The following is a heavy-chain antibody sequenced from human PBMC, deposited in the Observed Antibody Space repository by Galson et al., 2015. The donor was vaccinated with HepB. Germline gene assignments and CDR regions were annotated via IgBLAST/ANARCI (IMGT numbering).Heavy chain of an antibody. V-gene: IGHV3-7*01. D-gene: IGHD3-10*01. Sequence: SLRLSCAASGFTFSNYWMTWARQAPGKGLEWVANIKQDGSNKYYADSVKGRFTISRDNSKNTLYLQMNSLRAEDTAVYYCARDHMVRGVLYYFDYWGQGTLVTVSS. CDR1: GFTFSNYW. CDR2: IKQDGSNK. J-gene: IGHJ4*02. CDR3: ARDHMVRGVLYYFDY.